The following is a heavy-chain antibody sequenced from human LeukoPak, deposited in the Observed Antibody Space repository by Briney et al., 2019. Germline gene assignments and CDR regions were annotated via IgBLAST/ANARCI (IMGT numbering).Heavy chain of an antibody. Sequence: GGSLRLSCAASGFTFSSYWMHWVRQAPGKGLVWVSHIKSDGSSTSYADSVKGRFTISRDNAKNTLYLQMNNLRAEDTAVYYCARDLGGSYYCPKGVCSSDYWGQGTLVTVSS. J-gene: IGHJ4*02. D-gene: IGHD2-8*01. CDR2: IKSDGSST. CDR3: ARDLGGSYYCPKGVCSSDY. V-gene: IGHV3-74*01. CDR1: GFTFSSYW.